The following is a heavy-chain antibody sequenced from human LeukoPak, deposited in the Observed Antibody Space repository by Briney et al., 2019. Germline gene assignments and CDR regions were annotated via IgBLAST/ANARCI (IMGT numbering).Heavy chain of an antibody. D-gene: IGHD3-3*01. V-gene: IGHV4-59*06. CDR3: ARAILTPSGYVWYFDL. Sequence: SETLSLTCTVSGGSISTFHWSWIRQHPGKGLGWIGYNTWYNPSLKSRVTISLDTSTNQFSLKLNSVTAADTAVYYCARAILTPSGYVWYFDLWGRGTLVTVSS. J-gene: IGHJ2*01. CDR1: GGSISTFH. CDR2: NT.